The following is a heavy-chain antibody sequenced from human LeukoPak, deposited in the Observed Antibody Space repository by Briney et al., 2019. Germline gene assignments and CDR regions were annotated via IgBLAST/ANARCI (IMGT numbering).Heavy chain of an antibody. CDR1: EFIFSGYW. Sequence: GGSLRLSCAASEFIFSGYWMNWVRQAPGKRLEWVANIKQDGSEKQYVDSVRGRFTISRDNAKNPLYLQMNSLRVEDTAVHYCARDGFVGAADYWGQGTLVTVSS. V-gene: IGHV3-7*01. J-gene: IGHJ4*02. CDR3: ARDGFVGAADY. D-gene: IGHD6-13*01. CDR2: IKQDGSEK.